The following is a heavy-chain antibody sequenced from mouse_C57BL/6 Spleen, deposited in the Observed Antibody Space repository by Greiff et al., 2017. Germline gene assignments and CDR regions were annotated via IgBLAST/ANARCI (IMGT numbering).Heavy chain of an antibody. D-gene: IGHD2-5*01. CDR2: INPNNGGT. Sequence: LVKPGASVKISCKASGYTFTDYYMTWVKQSHGKSLEWIGDINPNNGGTSYNQKFKGKATLTVDKSSSTAYMELRSLTSEDSAVYYCARGGYSNYPSYWYFDVWGTGTTVTVAS. J-gene: IGHJ1*03. CDR3: ARGGYSNYPSYWYFDV. V-gene: IGHV1-26*01. CDR1: GYTFTDYY.